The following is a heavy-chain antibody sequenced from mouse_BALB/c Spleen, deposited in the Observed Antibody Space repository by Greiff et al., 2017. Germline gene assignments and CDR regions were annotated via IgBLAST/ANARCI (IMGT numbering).Heavy chain of an antibody. Sequence: EVQGVESGGGLVQPGGSRKLSCAASGFTFSSFGMHWVRQAPEKGLEWVAYISSGSSTIYYADTVKGRFTISRDNPKNTLFLQMTSLRSEDTAMYYCLGRGAYWGQGTLVTVSA. CDR3: LGRGAY. D-gene: IGHD4-1*01. CDR1: GFTFSSFG. CDR2: ISSGSSTI. J-gene: IGHJ3*01. V-gene: IGHV5-17*02.